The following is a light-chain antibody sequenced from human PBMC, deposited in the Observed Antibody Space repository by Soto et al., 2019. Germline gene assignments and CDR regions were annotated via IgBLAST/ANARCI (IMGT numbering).Light chain of an antibody. Sequence: DIQMTQSPSSLSASVGDRVSITCRASQSISNYLNWYQHKPGNAPKLLIYAAFSLQSGVPSRFSGSRSGTDFTLTISSLQPEDFATYYCQQSYNTPPTFGQGTKVEIK. J-gene: IGKJ1*01. CDR3: QQSYNTPPT. V-gene: IGKV1-39*01. CDR1: QSISNY. CDR2: AAF.